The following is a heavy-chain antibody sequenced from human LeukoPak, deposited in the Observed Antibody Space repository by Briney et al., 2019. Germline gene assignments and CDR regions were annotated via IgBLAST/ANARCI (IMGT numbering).Heavy chain of an antibody. CDR1: GFTFSSYA. CDR3: AKEGRHNTGVMDV. Sequence: PPGGSLRLSCAASGFTFSSYAMSWVRQAPGKGLEWVAVIWYGGSNKYYADSVKGRFTISRDNSKNTLYLQMNSLRAEDTAVYYCAKEGRHNTGVMDVWGKGTTVTVSS. J-gene: IGHJ6*04. CDR2: IWYGGSNK. D-gene: IGHD3-3*01. V-gene: IGHV3-30*02.